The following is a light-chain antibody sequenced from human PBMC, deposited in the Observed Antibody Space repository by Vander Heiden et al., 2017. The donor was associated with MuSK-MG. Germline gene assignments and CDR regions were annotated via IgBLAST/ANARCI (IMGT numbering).Light chain of an antibody. Sequence: QSALTPSRSVSGSPGQSVTISCTGSSSDVGGYNYVSWYQQHPGTAPKLMIYDVTERLSGVPDRFSGSKSGNTASLTISGLQAEDEADYYCCSYAGSYTHVVFGGGTKLTVL. J-gene: IGLJ2*01. CDR2: DVT. CDR1: SSDVGGYNY. V-gene: IGLV2-11*01. CDR3: CSYAGSYTHVV.